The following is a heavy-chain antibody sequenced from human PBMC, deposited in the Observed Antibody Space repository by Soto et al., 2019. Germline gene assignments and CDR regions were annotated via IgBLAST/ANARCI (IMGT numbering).Heavy chain of an antibody. Sequence: SLRLSCAASGFTFSSYDMHWVRQPTGKGLEWVSGIGTAGDPFYPGSVKGRFTISRENAKNSLYLQMNSLRAGDTAVYYCARLSRGGYNYFDYWGQGTLVTVSS. D-gene: IGHD5-12*01. V-gene: IGHV3-13*05. J-gene: IGHJ4*02. CDR2: IGTAGDP. CDR3: ARLSRGGYNYFDY. CDR1: GFTFSSYD.